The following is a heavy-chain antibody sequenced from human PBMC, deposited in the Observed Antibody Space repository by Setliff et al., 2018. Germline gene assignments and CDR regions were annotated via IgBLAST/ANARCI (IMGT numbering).Heavy chain of an antibody. CDR2: INPSSGRT. Sequence: ASVKVSCKASGYTFTSHYMHWVRQAPGLGLEWMGTINPSSGRTSYAQKFQGRVTMTRDTSTSTVYMDMSSLRSDDTAVYYCVRRVYSSSSGYYHYYMDVWGKGTTVTVYS. CDR3: VRRVYSSSSGYYHYYMDV. V-gene: IGHV1-46*01. D-gene: IGHD6-6*01. CDR1: GYTFTSHY. J-gene: IGHJ6*03.